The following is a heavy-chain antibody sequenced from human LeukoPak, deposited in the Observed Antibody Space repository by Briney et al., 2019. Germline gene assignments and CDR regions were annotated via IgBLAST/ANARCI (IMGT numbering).Heavy chain of an antibody. CDR2: ISSSSSYI. V-gene: IGHV3-21*01. Sequence: GGSLRLSCAASGFTFSSYSMNWVRQAPGKGLEWVSSISSSSSYIYYADSVKGRFTISRDNAKNSLYLQMNSLRAEDTAVYYCARVSRAYCSGGSCRRPDDYWGQGTLVTASP. CDR1: GFTFSSYS. D-gene: IGHD2-15*01. J-gene: IGHJ4*02. CDR3: ARVSRAYCSGGSCRRPDDY.